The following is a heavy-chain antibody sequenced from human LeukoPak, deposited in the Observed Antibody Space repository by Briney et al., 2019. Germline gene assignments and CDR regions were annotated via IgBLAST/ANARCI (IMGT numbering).Heavy chain of an antibody. Sequence: SETLSFTCTVSGGSVSTYYWNWIRQSAGKGLEWIGRIYSSGITVYSPSLKSRATMSVDTSNNQFSLRLTSVTAADTAVYYCARALGARAYYYMDVWGKGTTVTVSS. J-gene: IGHJ6*03. D-gene: IGHD5-12*01. CDR3: ARALGARAYYYMDV. CDR1: GGSVSTYY. V-gene: IGHV4-4*07. CDR2: IYSSGIT.